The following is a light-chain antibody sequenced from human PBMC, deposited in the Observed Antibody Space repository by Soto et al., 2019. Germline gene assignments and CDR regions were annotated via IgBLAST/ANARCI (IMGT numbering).Light chain of an antibody. Sequence: DIKMTQSPSSLSASVGDRVTLTCQASEDVSDYVNWYQQKVGRAPKLLIYDASKWETGVPSMFSGSGSGTEFTFTITDLQPEDFATYYCQLYKNVILTFGGGTRVDI. V-gene: IGKV1-33*01. CDR2: DAS. CDR1: EDVSDY. CDR3: QLYKNVILT. J-gene: IGKJ4*01.